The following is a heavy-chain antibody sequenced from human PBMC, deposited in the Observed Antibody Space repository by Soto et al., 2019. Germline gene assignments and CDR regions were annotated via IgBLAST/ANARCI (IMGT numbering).Heavy chain of an antibody. V-gene: IGHV4-59*13. D-gene: IGHD5-18*01. CDR2: IYHTGNT. J-gene: IGHJ3*02. Sequence: QVRLHESGPGLVKPSETLSLTCTVSTDSFNDYYWIWIRQPPGKGLEWIGSIYHTGNTNYNPSLESRVSLSVATCQIQFSLSLSSVTAADTAVYYCARDVGIHDAFDIWGQGTLVTVSS. CDR3: ARDVGIHDAFDI. CDR1: TDSFNDYY.